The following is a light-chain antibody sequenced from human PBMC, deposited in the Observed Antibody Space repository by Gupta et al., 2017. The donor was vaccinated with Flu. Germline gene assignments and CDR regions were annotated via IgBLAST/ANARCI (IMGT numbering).Light chain of an antibody. CDR1: NSDFGGYNY. J-gene: IGLJ2*01. CDR2: DVT. V-gene: IGLV2-14*03. Sequence: SALTQPASVSGSPRQSNTISCTGNNSDFGGYNYVSWYQQHPAKAPKLMIYDVTTRPSGVSYRFSGSKSGNTASLTISGLQAEDEAAYYCGSYGRTSIAIFGGGTKVTVL. CDR3: GSYGRTSIAI.